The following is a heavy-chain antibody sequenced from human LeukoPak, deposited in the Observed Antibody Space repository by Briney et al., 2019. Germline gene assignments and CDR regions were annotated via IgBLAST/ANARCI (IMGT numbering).Heavy chain of an antibody. D-gene: IGHD6-6*01. Sequence: GGSLRLSCAASGFTFSSYWMTWVRQAPGKGLEWGANIKQDGSEKYYVDSVKGRFTISRDNAKNSLYLQMNSLRAEDTAIYFCARVYSSSSRYFDYWGQGTLATVSS. J-gene: IGHJ4*02. CDR2: IKQDGSEK. V-gene: IGHV3-7*05. CDR1: GFTFSSYW. CDR3: ARVYSSSSRYFDY.